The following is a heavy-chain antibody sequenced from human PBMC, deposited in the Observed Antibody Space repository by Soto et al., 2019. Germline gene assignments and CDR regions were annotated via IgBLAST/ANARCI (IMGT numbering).Heavy chain of an antibody. D-gene: IGHD2-2*01. J-gene: IGHJ4*02. V-gene: IGHV3-11*01. CDR1: GFTFSDYY. CDR2: ISSSGSTI. Sequence: QVQLVESGGGLVKPGGSLRLSCAASGFTFSDYYMNWIRQAPGKGLEWVSYISSSGSTIYYADSVKGRFTISRDSAKNSLYLQMNSLRAEDTAVYWCARDPGLIGPAAIPDYFDYWGQGTLVTVSS. CDR3: ARDPGLIGPAAIPDYFDY.